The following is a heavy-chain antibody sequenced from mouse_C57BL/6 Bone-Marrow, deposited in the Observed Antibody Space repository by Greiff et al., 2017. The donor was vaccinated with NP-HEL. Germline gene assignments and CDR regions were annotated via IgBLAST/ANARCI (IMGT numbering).Heavy chain of an antibody. J-gene: IGHJ2*01. CDR3: ARMDDDYEDY. CDR2: IDPANGNT. V-gene: IGHV14-3*01. D-gene: IGHD2-4*01. Sequence: VQLQQSVAELVRPGASVKLSCTASGFNIKNNYMHWVKQRPEQGLEWIGGIDPANGNTKYATKFQGKATITADTSSNTAYLKLSSLTSEDTAIYSCARMDDDYEDYWGQGTTLTVSS. CDR1: GFNIKNNY.